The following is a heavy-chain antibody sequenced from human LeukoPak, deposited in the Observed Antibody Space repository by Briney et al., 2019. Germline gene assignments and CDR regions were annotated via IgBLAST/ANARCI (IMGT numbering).Heavy chain of an antibody. D-gene: IGHD2-8*01. V-gene: IGHV3-7*01. Sequence: GGPLRLSCAASGFPFSSYWMSWVRQAPGKGLEWVANIKQDGSEKYYVDSVKGRFTISRDNAKNSLYLQMNSLRAEDTAVYYCARDSPNIINWFDPWGQGTLVTVSS. CDR3: ARDSPNIINWFDP. CDR1: GFPFSSYW. J-gene: IGHJ5*02. CDR2: IKQDGSEK.